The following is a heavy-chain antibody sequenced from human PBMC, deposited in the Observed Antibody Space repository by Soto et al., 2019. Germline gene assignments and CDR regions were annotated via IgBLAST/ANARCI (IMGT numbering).Heavy chain of an antibody. CDR2: INHSGSA. J-gene: IGHJ4*02. CDR1: GGSFSGYY. CDR3: VRLNYYDSRGYYNC. Sequence: SETLSLTCAVYGGSFSGYYWSLIRQPPGKGLECIWEINHSGSANYNPSLKSRVTISVDTSKNQFSLKLSSLNAADTAVYYCVRLNYYDSRGYYNCWGKGSRVTVSS. V-gene: IGHV4-34*01. D-gene: IGHD3-22*01.